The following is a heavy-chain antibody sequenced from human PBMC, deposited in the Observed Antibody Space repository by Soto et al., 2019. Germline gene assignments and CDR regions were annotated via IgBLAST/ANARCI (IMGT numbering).Heavy chain of an antibody. Sequence: GASVKVSCKASGYTFTGYYMHWVRQAPGQGLEWMGWINPNSGGTNYAQKFQGWVTMTRDTSISTAYMELSRLRSDDTAVYYCARELGYYDSSGYARFDYWGQGTLVTVSS. J-gene: IGHJ4*02. V-gene: IGHV1-2*04. CDR1: GYTFTGYY. D-gene: IGHD3-22*01. CDR3: ARELGYYDSSGYARFDY. CDR2: INPNSGGT.